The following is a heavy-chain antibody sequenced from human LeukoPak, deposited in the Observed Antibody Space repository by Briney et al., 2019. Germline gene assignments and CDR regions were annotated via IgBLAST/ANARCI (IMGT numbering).Heavy chain of an antibody. CDR2: IIPILGIA. V-gene: IGHV1-69*04. D-gene: IGHD2/OR15-2a*01. CDR3: AKSWARLYYFDY. Sequence: SVKVSCTASGGTFSSYAISWVRQAPGQGLEWMGRIIPILGIANYAQKFQGRVTITADKSTSTAYMELSSLRSEDTAVYYCAKSWARLYYFDYWGQGTLVTVSS. CDR1: GGTFSSYA. J-gene: IGHJ4*02.